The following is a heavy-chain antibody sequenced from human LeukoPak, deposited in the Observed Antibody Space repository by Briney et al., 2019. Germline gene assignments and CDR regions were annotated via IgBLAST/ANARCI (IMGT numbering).Heavy chain of an antibody. CDR3: ARGPMYYDSSGYHYYFDY. D-gene: IGHD3-22*01. Sequence: ASVKVSCKASGYTFTSYDINWVRQATGQGLEWMGWMNPNNGNTGYAQKFQGRVTMTRNTSISTAYMELSSLRSEDTAVYYCARGPMYYDSSGYHYYFDYWGQGTLVTVSS. CDR1: GYTFTSYD. J-gene: IGHJ4*02. CDR2: MNPNNGNT. V-gene: IGHV1-8*01.